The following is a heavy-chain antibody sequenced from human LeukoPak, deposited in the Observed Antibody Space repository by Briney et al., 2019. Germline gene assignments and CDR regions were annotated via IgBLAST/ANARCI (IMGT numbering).Heavy chain of an antibody. J-gene: IGHJ4*02. V-gene: IGHV1-2*02. CDR3: ARANWSYPPDY. CDR2: INPNSGGT. CDR1: GYTFTGYY. Sequence: ASVTVSCTASGYTFTGYYMHWVRQAPGQGLEWMGWINPNSGGTNYAQKFQGRVTMTRDTSISTAYMELSRLRSDDTAVYYCARANWSYPPDYWGQGTLVTVSS. D-gene: IGHD1-7*01.